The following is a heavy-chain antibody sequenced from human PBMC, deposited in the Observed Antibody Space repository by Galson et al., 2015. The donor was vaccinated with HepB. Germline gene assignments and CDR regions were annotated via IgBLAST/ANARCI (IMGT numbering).Heavy chain of an antibody. Sequence: SLRLSCAASGFTFSSYGMHWVRQAPGKGLEWVAVISYDGSNKYYADSVKGRFTISRDNSKNTLYLQMNSLRAEDTAVYYCARTHSSGWYWDAFDIWGQGTMFTVSS. CDR2: ISYDGSNK. D-gene: IGHD6-19*01. CDR1: GFTFSSYG. J-gene: IGHJ3*02. CDR3: ARTHSSGWYWDAFDI. V-gene: IGHV3-30*03.